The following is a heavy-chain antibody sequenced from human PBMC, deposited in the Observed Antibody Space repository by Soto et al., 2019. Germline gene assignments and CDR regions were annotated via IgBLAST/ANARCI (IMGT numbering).Heavy chain of an antibody. J-gene: IGHJ6*02. Sequence: QVQLVQSGAEVKKPGSSVRVSCKASGTIFSSYTISWVRQAPGQGLEWMGRIIPILGETNSAQKFQGRVTLTADKSTNTAYMELNSLRLEDRAVYCCASGLGGRMDDWGQGTTVTVSS. CDR1: GTIFSSYT. CDR2: IIPILGET. CDR3: ASGLGGRMDD. V-gene: IGHV1-69*02. D-gene: IGHD3-10*01.